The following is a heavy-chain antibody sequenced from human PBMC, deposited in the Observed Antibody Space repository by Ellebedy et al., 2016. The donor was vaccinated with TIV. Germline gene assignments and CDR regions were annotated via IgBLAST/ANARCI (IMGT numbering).Heavy chain of an antibody. CDR3: APATYTYDY. J-gene: IGHJ4*02. Sequence: ASVKVSXXASGYIFTAYSMHWVRQAPGQGLQWMGWIDPNTGGTNYAQRFQGRVTMTRDTSISTAYVELSGLTSDDTAIYYCAPATYTYDYWGQGTLVTVSS. V-gene: IGHV1-2*02. D-gene: IGHD2-2*02. CDR2: IDPNTGGT. CDR1: GYIFTAYS.